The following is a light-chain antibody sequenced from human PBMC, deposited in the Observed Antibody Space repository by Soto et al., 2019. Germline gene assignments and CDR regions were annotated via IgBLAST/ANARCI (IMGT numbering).Light chain of an antibody. CDR2: ENN. V-gene: IGLV1-51*02. J-gene: IGLJ3*02. Sequence: QSVLTQPPSVSAAPGQKVTISCSGSSSNIGNNYVSWYQQLPGTAPKLLIYENNKQPSGIPDRFSGSKSGTSATLDITGLQTGDEADYYCGTWDSSLSAGVFGGGTKLTVL. CDR1: SSNIGNNY. CDR3: GTWDSSLSAGV.